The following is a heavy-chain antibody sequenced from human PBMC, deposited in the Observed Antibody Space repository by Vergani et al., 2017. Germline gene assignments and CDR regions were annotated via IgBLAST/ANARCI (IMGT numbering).Heavy chain of an antibody. V-gene: IGHV4-59*12. CDR2: INHSGST. Sequence: QVQLQESGPGLVKPSETLSLTCTVSGGSISSYYWSWIRQPPGKGLEWIGEINHSGSTNYNPSLKSRVTISVDTSKNQFSLKLSSVTAADTAVYYCARVVVPAAHDIWGQGTMVTVSS. CDR1: GGSISSYY. D-gene: IGHD2-2*01. CDR3: ARVVVPAAHDI. J-gene: IGHJ3*02.